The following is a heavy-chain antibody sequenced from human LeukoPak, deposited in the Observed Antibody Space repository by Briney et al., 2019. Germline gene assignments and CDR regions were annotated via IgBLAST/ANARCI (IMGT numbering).Heavy chain of an antibody. D-gene: IGHD3-3*01. CDR3: ARELFDSYGMDV. J-gene: IGHJ6*02. Sequence: GGSLRLSCAASGFTFSSYGMHWVRQAPGKGLEWVAVISYDGSNKYYADSVKGRFTISRDNSKNTLYLQMNSLRAEDTAVYYCARELFDSYGMDVWGQGTTVTVSS. CDR2: ISYDGSNK. V-gene: IGHV3-30*03. CDR1: GFTFSSYG.